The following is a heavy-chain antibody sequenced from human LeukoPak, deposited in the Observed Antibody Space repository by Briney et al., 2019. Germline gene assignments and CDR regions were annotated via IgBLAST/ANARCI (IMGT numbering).Heavy chain of an antibody. V-gene: IGHV3-30*02. Sequence: GGSLRLSCAASGFSFDFYGMHCVRQAPGKGLEWVAFIRSDGSDEYYADSVKGRFTISRDNSKNTLYLQLNGLRPEDTAMYYGARDGYNWNFDYWGQGTLVTVSS. CDR3: ARDGYNWNFDY. D-gene: IGHD5-24*01. CDR2: IRSDGSDE. CDR1: GFSFDFYG. J-gene: IGHJ4*02.